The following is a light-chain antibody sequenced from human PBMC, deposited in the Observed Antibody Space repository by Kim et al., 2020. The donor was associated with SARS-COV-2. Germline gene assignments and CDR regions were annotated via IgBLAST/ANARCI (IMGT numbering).Light chain of an antibody. J-gene: IGKJ5*01. CDR3: QQYGGFPIT. Sequence: SPGQRATRSSRASQSFSTNYLAWYQQKPGQDPRLLIYDASRRATGIPDRFSGSGSGTDFTLTISRLEPEDFAVYYCQQYGGFPITFGQGTRLEIK. CDR1: QSFSTNY. V-gene: IGKV3-20*01. CDR2: DAS.